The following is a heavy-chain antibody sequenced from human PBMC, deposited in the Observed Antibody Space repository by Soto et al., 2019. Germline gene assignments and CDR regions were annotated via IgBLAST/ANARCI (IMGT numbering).Heavy chain of an antibody. CDR1: GFTFSSYG. J-gene: IGHJ1*01. D-gene: IGHD2-15*01. CDR3: AKSRLYCSGGSCYSEYFQH. V-gene: IGHV3-30*18. Sequence: GGSLRLSCAASGFTFSSYGMHWVRQAPGKGLDWVAVISYDGSNKYYADSVKGRFTISRDNSKNTLYLQMSSLRAEDTAVYYCAKSRLYCSGGSCYSEYFQHWGQGTLVTVSS. CDR2: ISYDGSNK.